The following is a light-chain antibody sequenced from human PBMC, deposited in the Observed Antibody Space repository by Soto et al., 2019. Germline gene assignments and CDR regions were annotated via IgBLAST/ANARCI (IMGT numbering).Light chain of an antibody. CDR1: QRISSSY. Sequence: SVLTQSPGTLSLSPGERATLSCRSSQRISSSYLAWYQQKPGQAPRLLIYGASSRATGIPHRFSGSGSGTDFTLTISRLEPEDFAVYCCQQDGTSPLTFGGGTKVDIK. V-gene: IGKV3-20*01. CDR3: QQDGTSPLT. J-gene: IGKJ4*01. CDR2: GAS.